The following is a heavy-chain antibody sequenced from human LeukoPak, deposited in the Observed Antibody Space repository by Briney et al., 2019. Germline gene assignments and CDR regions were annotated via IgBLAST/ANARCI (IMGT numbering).Heavy chain of an antibody. J-gene: IGHJ4*02. V-gene: IGHV4-4*07. CDR2: IYTSGST. CDR1: GGSISSYY. CDR3: ARDKDFWSGYHAYYFDY. Sequence: SETLSLTCTVSGGSISSYYWSWIRQPAVKGLEWIGRIYTSGSTNYNPSLKSRVTMSVDTSKNQFSLKLSSVTAADTAVYYCARDKDFWSGYHAYYFDYWGQGTLVTVSS. D-gene: IGHD3-3*01.